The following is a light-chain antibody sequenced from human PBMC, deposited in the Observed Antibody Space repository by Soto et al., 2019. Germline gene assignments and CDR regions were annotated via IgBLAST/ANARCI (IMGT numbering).Light chain of an antibody. CDR2: WAS. V-gene: IGKV4-1*01. Sequence: DIVMTQSPDSLAVSLGERATINCKSSQSVLYSSNNKNYLAWYQQKPGQPPKLLIYWASIRDSGVPDRFSGSGSGTDFTLTISNLQAEDVAVYYCQQYYIPWTFGQGTKVEIK. CDR1: QSVLYSSNNKNY. CDR3: QQYYIPWT. J-gene: IGKJ1*01.